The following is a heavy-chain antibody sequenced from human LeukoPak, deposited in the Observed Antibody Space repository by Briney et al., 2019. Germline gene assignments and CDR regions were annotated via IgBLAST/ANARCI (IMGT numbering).Heavy chain of an antibody. Sequence: SQTLSLTCALSGDSVSSNSAAWNWIRQSPSRGLEWLGRTYYRSKWYNDYAVSVKSRITINPDTSKNQFSLQLNPVTPEDTAVYYCARANYDFWSGYYGYYYYYGMDVWGQGTTVTVSS. J-gene: IGHJ6*02. CDR3: ARANYDFWSGYYGYYYYYGMDV. V-gene: IGHV6-1*01. CDR2: TYYRSKWYN. D-gene: IGHD3-3*01. CDR1: GDSVSSNSAA.